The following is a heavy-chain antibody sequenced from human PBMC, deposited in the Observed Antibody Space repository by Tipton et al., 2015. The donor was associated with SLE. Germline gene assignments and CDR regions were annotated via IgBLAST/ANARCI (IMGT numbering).Heavy chain of an antibody. CDR1: GGSISSKNYY. D-gene: IGHD3-10*01. Sequence: TLSLTCTVSGGSISSKNYYWGWIRQPPGKGLEWIGSIHYSGSTYDNPSFKSRVTISVDTSKNQFSLKLSSVTAADTAVYYCARTEQGTGSYYRLVFEIWGQGTLVTVS. V-gene: IGHV4-39*07. CDR3: ARTEQGTGSYYRLVFEI. J-gene: IGHJ4*02. CDR2: IHYSGST.